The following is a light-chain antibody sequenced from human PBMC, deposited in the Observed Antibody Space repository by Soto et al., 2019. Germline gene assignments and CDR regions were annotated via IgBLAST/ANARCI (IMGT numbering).Light chain of an antibody. CDR3: QQYDRSPFT. CDR1: QSLRNSY. V-gene: IGKV3-20*01. Sequence: EIVLTQSPGTLSLSPGERATLSCRASQSLRNSYLAWYRQRPGQAPRLLIYGVSARATGIPHRFSGSGSGTDFTLAINRLEPEDLAVYYCQQYDRSPFTFGQGSKLEIK. CDR2: GVS. J-gene: IGKJ2*01.